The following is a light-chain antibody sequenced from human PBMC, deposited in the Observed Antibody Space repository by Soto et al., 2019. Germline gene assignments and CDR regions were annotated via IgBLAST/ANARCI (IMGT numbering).Light chain of an antibody. CDR2: EGS. Sequence: QSALNQPASVSGSPGQSITISCTGTSSVVGSYNLVSWYQQHPGKAPKLMIYEGSKRPSGVSNRFSGSKSGNTASLTISGLQAEDEADYYCCSYAGSSTDVFGTGTKVTVL. CDR1: SSVVGSYNL. CDR3: CSYAGSSTDV. J-gene: IGLJ1*01. V-gene: IGLV2-23*01.